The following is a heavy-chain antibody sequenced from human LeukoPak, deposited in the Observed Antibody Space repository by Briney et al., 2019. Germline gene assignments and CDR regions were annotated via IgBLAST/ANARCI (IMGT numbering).Heavy chain of an antibody. CDR2: IYHSGST. D-gene: IGHD1-26*01. CDR1: GGSISSAGYS. Sequence: SETLSLTCAVSGGSISSAGYSWSWIRQPPGKGLEWIGYIYHSGSTNYNPSLKSRVTISVDTSKNQFSLKLSSVTAADTAVYYCARLRGALDYWGQGTLVTVSS. V-gene: IGHV4-30-2*01. J-gene: IGHJ4*02. CDR3: ARLRGALDY.